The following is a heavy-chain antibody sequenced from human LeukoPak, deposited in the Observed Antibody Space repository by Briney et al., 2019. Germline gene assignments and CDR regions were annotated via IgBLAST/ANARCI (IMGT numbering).Heavy chain of an antibody. D-gene: IGHD3-22*01. V-gene: IGHV5-51*01. CDR2: IYPGDSDT. Sequence: LGESLKISCKGSGYSFTNYWIAWVRQLPGKGLEWMGIIYPGDSDTRYSPSFQGQVTISADKSISTAYLQWSSLKASDTAVYYRARRGYYDSSGYYNFDYWGQGTLVTVSS. CDR1: GYSFTNYW. J-gene: IGHJ4*02. CDR3: ARRGYYDSSGYYNFDY.